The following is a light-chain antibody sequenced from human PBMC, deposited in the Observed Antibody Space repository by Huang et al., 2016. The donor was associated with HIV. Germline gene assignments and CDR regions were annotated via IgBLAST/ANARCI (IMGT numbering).Light chain of an antibody. CDR2: AAS. V-gene: IGKV1-8*01. Sequence: AIRMTQSPSSLSASTGDRLTITCRASQGISSYLAWYQQKPGKAPKLLIYAASTLQSGVPSRFSCSGSGTDFTLTISCLQSEDFATYYCQQYYSYPYTFGQGTKLEIK. CDR3: QQYYSYPYT. CDR1: QGISSY. J-gene: IGKJ2*01.